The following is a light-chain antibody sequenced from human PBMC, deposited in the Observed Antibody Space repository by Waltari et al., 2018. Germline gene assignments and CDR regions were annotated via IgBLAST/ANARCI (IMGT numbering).Light chain of an antibody. CDR2: DAS. CDR3: QHYVRLPVT. J-gene: IGKJ1*01. Sequence: EVVLTQSPGTLSLSPGARATLACRASQSGRRSLLWYQQKPGQAPRLLIYDASPRATGIPDRFSGSGSGTDFSLTISTLEPEDFAVYFCQHYVRLPVTFGQGTKVEIK. V-gene: IGKV3-20*01. CDR1: QSGRRS.